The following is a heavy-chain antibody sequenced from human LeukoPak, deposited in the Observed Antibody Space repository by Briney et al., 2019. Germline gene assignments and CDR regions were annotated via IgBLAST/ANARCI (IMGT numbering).Heavy chain of an antibody. Sequence: GGSLRLSCAASGFTFSSYGMHWVRQAPGKGLEWVAVIWYDGSNKYYADSVKGRFTISRVNSKNTLYLQMNSLRAEDTAVYYCARSGGPTSFDYWGQGTLVTVSS. V-gene: IGHV3-33*01. D-gene: IGHD3-16*01. CDR2: IWYDGSNK. CDR3: ARSGGPTSFDY. CDR1: GFTFSSYG. J-gene: IGHJ4*02.